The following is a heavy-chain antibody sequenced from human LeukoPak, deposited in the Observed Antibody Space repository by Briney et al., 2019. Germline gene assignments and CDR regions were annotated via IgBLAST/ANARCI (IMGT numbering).Heavy chain of an antibody. CDR3: VKKEDGSGSYYIRDALDY. CDR2: ISSNGGST. V-gene: IGHV3-64D*06. J-gene: IGHJ4*02. Sequence: PGGSLRLSCSASGFTFSSYAMHWGRQAPGKGLEYVSAISSNGGSTYYADSVKGRFTISRDNSKNTLYLQMSSLRAEDTAVYYCVKKEDGSGSYYIRDALDYWGQGTLVTVSS. CDR1: GFTFSSYA. D-gene: IGHD3-10*01.